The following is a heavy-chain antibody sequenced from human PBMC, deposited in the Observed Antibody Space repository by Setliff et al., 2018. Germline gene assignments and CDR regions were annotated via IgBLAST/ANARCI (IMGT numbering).Heavy chain of an antibody. CDR1: GYTFTSYY. CDR2: INPNSGGT. J-gene: IGHJ5*02. V-gene: IGHV1-2*04. D-gene: IGHD4-4*01. CDR3: LVTAAPDNWFDP. Sequence: ASVKVSCKASGYTFTSYYMHWVRQAPGQGLEWMGWINPNSGGTNYAQKFQGWVTMTRDTSISTAYMELSRLRSDDTAVYYCLVTAAPDNWFDPWGQGTLVTVSS.